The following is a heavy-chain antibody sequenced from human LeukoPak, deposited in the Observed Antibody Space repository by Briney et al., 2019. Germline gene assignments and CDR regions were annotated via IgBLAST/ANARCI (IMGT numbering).Heavy chain of an antibody. CDR2: ISDSGSTI. CDR3: AKDRTAGYDGLVDY. V-gene: IGHV3-48*03. J-gene: IGHJ4*02. D-gene: IGHD5-12*01. CDR1: EFTFSSYE. Sequence: PGGSLRLSCAASEFTFSSYEMNWVRQAPGKGLEWVSYISDSGSTIYYADSVKGRFTISRDNAKNSLYLQMNSLRAEDTAVYYCAKDRTAGYDGLVDYWGQGTLVTVSS.